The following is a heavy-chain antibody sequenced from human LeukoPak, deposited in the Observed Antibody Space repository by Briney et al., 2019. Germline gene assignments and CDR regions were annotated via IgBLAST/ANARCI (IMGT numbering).Heavy chain of an antibody. CDR1: GFTFINYG. CDR2: ISYDGSNK. J-gene: IGHJ4*02. CDR3: ARDRGFTGSGSPDY. Sequence: GGSLRLSCAASGFTFINYGMHWVRQAPGKGLEWVAVISYDGSNKYYADSVKGRFTISRDNSKNTLYLQMNSLRAEDTAVYYCARDRGFTGSGSPDYWGQGTLVTVSS. D-gene: IGHD3-10*01. V-gene: IGHV3-30*03.